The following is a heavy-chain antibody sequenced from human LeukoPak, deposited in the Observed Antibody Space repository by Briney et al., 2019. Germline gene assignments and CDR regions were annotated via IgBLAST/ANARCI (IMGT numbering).Heavy chain of an antibody. Sequence: GGSLRLSCAASGFTFSSYAMSWVRQAPGKGLEWVSAISGSGGSTYYADSVKGRFTISRDNSKNTLYLQMNSLRAEGTAVYYCAKVRSRVGATMADYWGQGTLVTVSS. CDR3: AKVRSRVGATMADY. D-gene: IGHD1-26*01. CDR2: ISGSGGST. J-gene: IGHJ4*02. V-gene: IGHV3-23*01. CDR1: GFTFSSYA.